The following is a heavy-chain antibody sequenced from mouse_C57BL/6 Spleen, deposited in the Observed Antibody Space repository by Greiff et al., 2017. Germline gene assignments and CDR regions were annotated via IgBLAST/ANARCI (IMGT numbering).Heavy chain of an antibody. Sequence: VKLKESGPELVKPGASVTISCKASGYAFSSSWMNWVKQRPGKGLEWIGRIYPGDGGTNYNGKFKGKATLTADKSSSTAYMQLSSLTSEDSAVYFCAREGYFDYWGQGTTLTVSS. CDR3: AREGYFDY. V-gene: IGHV1-82*01. J-gene: IGHJ2*01. CDR1: GYAFSSSW. CDR2: IYPGDGGT.